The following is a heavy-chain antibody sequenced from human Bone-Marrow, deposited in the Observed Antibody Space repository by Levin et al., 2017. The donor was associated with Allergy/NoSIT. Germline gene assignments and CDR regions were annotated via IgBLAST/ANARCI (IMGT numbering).Heavy chain of an antibody. V-gene: IGHV3-74*03. CDR3: ARESRSTLGMDV. CDR2: ISRDGSST. Sequence: PGGSLRLSCGVSGFTLSSGFTFSDYWMHWVRQAPGKGLVWVSRISRDGSSTTYADSVKGRFTISRDNAKNALYLQMSSLRAEDTALYYCARESRSTLGMDVWGQGTTVTVSS. D-gene: IGHD2/OR15-2a*01. J-gene: IGHJ6*02. CDR1: GFTLSSGFTFSDYW.